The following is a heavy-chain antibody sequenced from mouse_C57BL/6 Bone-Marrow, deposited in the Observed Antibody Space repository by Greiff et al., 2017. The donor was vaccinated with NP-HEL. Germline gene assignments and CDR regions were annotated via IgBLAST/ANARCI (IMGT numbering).Heavy chain of an antibody. D-gene: IGHD1-1*01. V-gene: IGHV2-6*01. CDR1: GFSLTSYG. CDR3: ARLYYYGSSYDYAMDY. J-gene: IGHJ4*01. CDR2: IWGVGST. Sequence: VKLVDSGPGLVAPSQSLSITCTVSGFSLTSYGVDWVRQSPGKGLEWLGVIWGVGSTNYNSALKSRLSISKDNSKSQVFLKMNSLQTDDTAMYYCARLYYYGSSYDYAMDYWGQGTSVTVSS.